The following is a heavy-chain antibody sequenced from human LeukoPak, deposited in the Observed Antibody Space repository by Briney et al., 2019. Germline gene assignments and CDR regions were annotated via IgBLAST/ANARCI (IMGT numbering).Heavy chain of an antibody. D-gene: IGHD6-19*01. V-gene: IGHV1-69*05. CDR3: ARDVPYSSGWSYYYYYGMDV. CDR1: GGTFSSYA. J-gene: IGHJ6*02. Sequence: ASVKVSCKASGGTFSSYAISWVRQAPGQGLEWMGGIIPIFGTANYAQKFQGRVTMTRDTSTSTVYMELSSLRSEDTAVYYCARDVPYSSGWSYYYYYGMDVWGQGTTVTVSS. CDR2: IIPIFGTA.